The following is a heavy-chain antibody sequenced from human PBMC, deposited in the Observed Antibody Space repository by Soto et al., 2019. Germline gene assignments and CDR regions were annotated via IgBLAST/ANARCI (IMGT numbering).Heavy chain of an antibody. D-gene: IGHD6-6*01. J-gene: IGHJ5*02. CDR2: IYYSGST. Sequence: SETLSLTCTVSGGSISSSSYYWGWIRQPPGKGLEWIGSIYYSGSTYYNPSLKSRVTISVDTSKNQFSLKLSSVTAADTAVYYCARRTAALGNWFDPWGQGTLVTVSS. CDR3: ARRTAALGNWFDP. V-gene: IGHV4-39*01. CDR1: GGSISSSSYY.